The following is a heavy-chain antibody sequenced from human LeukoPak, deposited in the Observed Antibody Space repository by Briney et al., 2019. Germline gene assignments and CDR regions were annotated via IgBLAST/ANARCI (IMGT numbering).Heavy chain of an antibody. J-gene: IGHJ5*02. CDR2: ISRSGGST. CDR3: AIYIWVAARWFDP. D-gene: IGHD2-15*01. V-gene: IGHV3-23*01. Sequence: GGSLRLSCAASGFTFSTYDMTWVRQAPGKGLEWVSTISRSGGSTYYPDSVKGRFTISRDNSKNTLYLQMNSLRAEDTALYYCAIYIWVAARWFDPWGQGTLVTVSS. CDR1: GFTFSTYD.